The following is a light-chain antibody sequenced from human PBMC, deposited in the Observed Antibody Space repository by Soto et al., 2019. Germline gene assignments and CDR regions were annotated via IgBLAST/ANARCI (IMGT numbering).Light chain of an antibody. V-gene: IGKV3-20*01. CDR3: QQHGYSPMYS. CDR1: QSVSSSY. J-gene: IGKJ2*03. CDR2: GAS. Sequence: EIVLTQSPGTLSLSPGERATLSCRASQSVSSSYLAWYQHKPGQAPRLLIYGASSRATGIPDRFSGSGSGTDFTLTISRLEPEDFAVYYCQQHGYSPMYSFGQGTKLEIK.